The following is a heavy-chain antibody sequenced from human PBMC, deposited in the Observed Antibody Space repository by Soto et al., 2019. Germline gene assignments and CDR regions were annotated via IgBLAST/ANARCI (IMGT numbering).Heavy chain of an antibody. Sequence: ASVKVSCKASGYTFTSYGIHWVRQAPGQRLEWTGWINAGNGNTKYSEKFQGRVTITRDTSASTAYMELSSLRSEDTAVYYCARGGSYYGNAFDIWGQGTMVTVSS. CDR1: GYTFTSYG. V-gene: IGHV1-3*01. CDR3: ARGGSYYGNAFDI. J-gene: IGHJ3*02. D-gene: IGHD1-26*01. CDR2: INAGNGNT.